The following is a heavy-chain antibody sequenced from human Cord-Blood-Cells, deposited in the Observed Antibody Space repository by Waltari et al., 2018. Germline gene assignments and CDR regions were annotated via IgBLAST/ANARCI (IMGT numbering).Heavy chain of an antibody. J-gene: IGHJ4*02. Sequence: QVQLQQWGAGLLKPSETLSLTCAVYGGSFSGYYCSWIRQPPGKGLEWIGEINHSGSTNYNPSLKSRVTISVDTSKNQFSLKLSSVTAADTAVYYCAKTGAGDGTFYFDYWGQGTLVTVSS. V-gene: IGHV4-34*01. D-gene: IGHD7-27*01. CDR3: AKTGAGDGTFYFDY. CDR1: GGSFSGYY. CDR2: INHSGST.